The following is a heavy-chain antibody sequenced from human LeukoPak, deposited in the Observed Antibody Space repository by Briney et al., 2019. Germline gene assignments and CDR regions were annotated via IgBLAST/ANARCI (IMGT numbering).Heavy chain of an antibody. CDR1: GGSISSGDYY. V-gene: IGHV4-30-4*01. D-gene: IGHD3-22*01. Sequence: PSQTLSLTCTVSGGSISSGDYYWSWIRQPPGKGLEWIGYIYYSGSTYYNPSLKSRVTISVDRSKNQFSLKLSSVTAADTAVYYCARGIVVVRGAFDIWGQGTMVTVSS. CDR2: IYYSGST. J-gene: IGHJ3*02. CDR3: ARGIVVVRGAFDI.